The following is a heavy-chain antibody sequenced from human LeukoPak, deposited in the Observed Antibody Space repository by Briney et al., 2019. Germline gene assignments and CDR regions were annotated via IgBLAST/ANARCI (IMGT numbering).Heavy chain of an antibody. J-gene: IGHJ6*02. CDR2: INQNGREK. D-gene: IGHD2-2*01. Sequence: GGSLRLSCAASTFTFSNYWMSWVRQAPGKGLGWVGNINQNGREKYYTDSVKGGYTFSRDNAKNSLYLQMNCLRAEDTPVYYCARAQSGHCSSTSCYDYGMDVWGQGTTVTVSS. CDR3: ARAQSGHCSSTSCYDYGMDV. CDR1: TFTFSNYW. V-gene: IGHV3-7*01.